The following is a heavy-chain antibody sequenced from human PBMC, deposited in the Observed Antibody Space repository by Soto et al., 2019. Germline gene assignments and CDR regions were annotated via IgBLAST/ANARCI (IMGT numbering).Heavy chain of an antibody. Sequence: QVQLQESGPGLVKPSGTLSLTCAVSGGSFTSNNWWTWVRQPPGQGLEWIGEIYRTGSTNYNPSLKRRFTISHDKSENQFSLKVSSLTAAYTAVYYCASRYPGTSVDYWGQGTLVTVSS. CDR3: ASRYPGTSVDY. CDR1: GGSFTSNNW. CDR2: IYRTGST. D-gene: IGHD1-7*01. V-gene: IGHV4-4*02. J-gene: IGHJ4*02.